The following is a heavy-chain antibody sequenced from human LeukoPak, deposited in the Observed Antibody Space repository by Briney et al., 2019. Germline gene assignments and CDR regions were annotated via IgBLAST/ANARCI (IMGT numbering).Heavy chain of an antibody. V-gene: IGHV3-74*01. D-gene: IGHD4-17*01. CDR3: ARGRWTTVTSTSCWFDP. Sequence: GGSLRLSCAASGFTFSSYAMSWVRQAPGKGLVWVSRINSDGSSTSYADSVKGRFTISRDNAKNTLYLQMNSLRAEDTAVYYCARGRWTTVTSTSCWFDPWGQGTLVTVSS. J-gene: IGHJ5*02. CDR2: INSDGSST. CDR1: GFTFSSYA.